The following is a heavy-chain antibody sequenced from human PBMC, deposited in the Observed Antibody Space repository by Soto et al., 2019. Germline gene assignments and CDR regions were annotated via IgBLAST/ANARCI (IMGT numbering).Heavy chain of an antibody. V-gene: IGHV3-30*04. Sequence: QVHLVESGGGVVQPGGSLRLSCAASGFTFSNFAMHWVRQAPGKGLEWVAVTSYDGKNKDYADSVKGRFTISRDNSKNTLCLQLNSLRPEETAAYYGASARPIAATGTFSYWGQGTLVNASS. CDR1: GFTFSNFA. CDR2: TSYDGKNK. D-gene: IGHD6-13*01. CDR3: ASARPIAATGTFSY. J-gene: IGHJ4*02.